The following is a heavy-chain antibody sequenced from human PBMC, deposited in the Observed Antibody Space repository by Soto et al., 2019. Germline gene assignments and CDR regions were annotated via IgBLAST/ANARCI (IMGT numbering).Heavy chain of an antibody. J-gene: IGHJ4*02. Sequence: QITLKESGPTLVKPTQTLTLTCTFSGFSLSTSGVGVGWIRQPPGKALEWVALIYWDDAKEYSPSLKSRLTITKDTSKTQVALTMTNMDPVDTATYYCAHQGGGDRILDYWGQGTLVTVSS. V-gene: IGHV2-5*02. CDR1: GFSLSTSGVG. D-gene: IGHD3-16*01. CDR2: IYWDDAK. CDR3: AHQGGGDRILDY.